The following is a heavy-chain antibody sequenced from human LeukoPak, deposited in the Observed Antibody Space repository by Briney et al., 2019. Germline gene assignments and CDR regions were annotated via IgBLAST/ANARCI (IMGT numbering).Heavy chain of an antibody. CDR2: GRYDDTRK. D-gene: IGHD3-10*01. J-gene: IGHJ6*02. CDR3: ARWENVLLWFGESSLNYGMDV. V-gene: IGHV3-30*02. CDR1: GFTFDTYG. Sequence: GGSLRLSCAASGFTFDTYGMHWVRQAPGKGLEWVAFGRYDDTRKDYADSVQGRFTISRDNSKNTLYLQMNSLRAEDTAVYYCARWENVLLWFGESSLNYGMDVWGQGTTVTVSS.